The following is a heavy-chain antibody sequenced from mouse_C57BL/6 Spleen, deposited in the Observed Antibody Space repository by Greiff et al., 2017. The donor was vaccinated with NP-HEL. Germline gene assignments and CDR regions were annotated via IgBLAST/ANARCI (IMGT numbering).Heavy chain of an antibody. J-gene: IGHJ4*01. Sequence: VQLQQPGAELVRPGTSVKLSCKASGYTFTSYWMHWVKQRPGQGLEWIGVIDPSDSYTNYNQKFKGKATLTVDTSSSTAYMQLSSLTSEDSAVYYCARRGPDYYAMDYWGQGTSVTVSS. CDR3: ARRGPDYYAMDY. CDR2: IDPSDSYT. CDR1: GYTFTSYW. V-gene: IGHV1-59*01.